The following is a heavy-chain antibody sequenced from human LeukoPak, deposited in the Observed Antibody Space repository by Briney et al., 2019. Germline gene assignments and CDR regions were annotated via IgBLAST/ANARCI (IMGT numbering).Heavy chain of an antibody. V-gene: IGHV4-59*12. CDR3: ARRHDYYYGSGSHNNWFDP. D-gene: IGHD3-10*01. CDR2: IFYSGST. Sequence: TSETLSLTCTVSGGSISGYYWSWIRQPPGKGLEWIGYIFYSGSTNYNPSLKSRVTISVDTSKNQFSLKLSSVTAADTAVYYCARRHDYYYGSGSHNNWFDPWGQGSLVTVSS. J-gene: IGHJ5*02. CDR1: GGSISGYY.